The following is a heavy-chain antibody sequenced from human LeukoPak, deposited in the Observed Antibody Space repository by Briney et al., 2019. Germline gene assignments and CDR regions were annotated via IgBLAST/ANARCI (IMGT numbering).Heavy chain of an antibody. J-gene: IGHJ5*02. Sequence: GSLRLSCAASGFTVSSNYMSWVRQAPGKGLEWVSVIYSGGSTYYADSVKGRFTISRDNSKNTLYLQMNSLRAEDTAVYYCARAYRPRGWFDPWGQGTLVTVSS. CDR2: IYSGGST. CDR1: GFTVSSNY. CDR3: ARAYRPRGWFDP. V-gene: IGHV3-53*01. D-gene: IGHD1-14*01.